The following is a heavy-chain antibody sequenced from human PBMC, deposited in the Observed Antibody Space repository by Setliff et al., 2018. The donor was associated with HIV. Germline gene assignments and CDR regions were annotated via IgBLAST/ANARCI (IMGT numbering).Heavy chain of an antibody. D-gene: IGHD5-12*01. V-gene: IGHV4-39*07. CDR2: FCLTEST. J-gene: IGHJ3*01. CDR3: ARLWLRGPPT. Sequence: SETLSLTCTVSGGSISSSSYYWVWIRQPPGKGLDWIGSFCLTESTNYDPTLKSRVTISGDTSRNQFSLKLSSVTAADTAVYYCARLWLRGPPTWGQGTMVTVSS. CDR1: GGSISSSSYY.